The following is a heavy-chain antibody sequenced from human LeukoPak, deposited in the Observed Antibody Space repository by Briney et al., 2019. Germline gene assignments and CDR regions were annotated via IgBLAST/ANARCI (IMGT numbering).Heavy chain of an antibody. J-gene: IGHJ4*02. D-gene: IGHD2-15*01. Sequence: SETLSLTCTVPGGSISSYYWSWIRQPPGKGLEWIGYIYYSGSTSYNPSLKSRVTMSVHTSKNQFSLSLSSVTAADTAVYYCARRYCGGGSCYSSFDYWGQGTLVTVSS. CDR2: IYYSGST. CDR3: ARRYCGGGSCYSSFDY. V-gene: IGHV4-59*08. CDR1: GGSISSYY.